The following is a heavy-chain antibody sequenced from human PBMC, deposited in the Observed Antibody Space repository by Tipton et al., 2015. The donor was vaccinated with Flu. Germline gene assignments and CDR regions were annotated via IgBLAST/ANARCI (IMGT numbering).Heavy chain of an antibody. CDR2: VYSSGST. V-gene: IGHV4-4*07. J-gene: IGHJ4*02. CDR1: GGFISSYY. D-gene: IGHD3-10*01. Sequence: TLSLTCTVSGGFISSYYWSWIRQPAGKGLEWIGRVYSSGSTNYSPSFKSRVTMSIDTSKNQFSLKLNSVTAADTAVYYCARGSGSGTYVIFDYWGQGTQVTVSS. CDR3: ARGSGSGTYVIFDY.